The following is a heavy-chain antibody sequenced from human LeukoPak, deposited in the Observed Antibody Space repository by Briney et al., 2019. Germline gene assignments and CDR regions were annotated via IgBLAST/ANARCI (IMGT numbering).Heavy chain of an antibody. D-gene: IGHD6-6*01. CDR2: ISSSSSYI. V-gene: IGHV3-21*01. J-gene: IGHJ4*02. CDR1: GFTFSSYS. CDR3: ARDSYSSSSAD. Sequence: RGSQRLSCAASGFTFSSYSMNWVRQAPGKGLEWVSSISSSSSYIYYADSVKGRFTISRDNAKNSLYLQMNSLRAEDTAVYYCARDSYSSSSADWGQGTLVTVSS.